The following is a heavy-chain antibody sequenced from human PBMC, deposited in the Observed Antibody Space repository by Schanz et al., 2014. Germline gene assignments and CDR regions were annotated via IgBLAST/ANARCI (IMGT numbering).Heavy chain of an antibody. V-gene: IGHV3-30*03. J-gene: IGHJ3*01. D-gene: IGHD5-12*01. CDR3: ARDEGKDGYNLAFDV. Sequence: QVQLVESGGSVVQPGRSLRLSCAGSGFSFSDYGMHWVRQAPGRGLEWVAVISYHGSERYYADSVKGRFTISRDNSKNMGFLQMNSLRVEDTAIYYCARDEGKDGYNLAFDVWGQGTLVTVSS. CDR2: ISYHGSER. CDR1: GFSFSDYG.